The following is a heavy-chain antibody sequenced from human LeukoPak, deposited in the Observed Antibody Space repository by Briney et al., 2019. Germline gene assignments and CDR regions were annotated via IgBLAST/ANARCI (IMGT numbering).Heavy chain of an antibody. J-gene: IGHJ4*02. V-gene: IGHV1-2*02. D-gene: IGHD3-22*01. CDR3: AREDYYDSSGYAF. CDR2: INPNSGGT. Sequence: ASVKVSCKASGYTFTGYYMHWVRQAPGQGLEWMGWINPNSGGTNYAQKFQGRVTMTRDTSISTAYMELSRLRSDDTAVYYCAREDYYDSSGYAFWGQGTLVTVSS. CDR1: GYTFTGYY.